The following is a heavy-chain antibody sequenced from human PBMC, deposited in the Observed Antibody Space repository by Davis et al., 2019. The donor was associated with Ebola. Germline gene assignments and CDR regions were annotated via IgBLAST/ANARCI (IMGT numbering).Heavy chain of an antibody. CDR3: VKAYHSDFVRSDFDY. CDR2: IHSDGTST. J-gene: IGHJ4*02. CDR1: GFSFSSTW. V-gene: IGHV3-74*01. Sequence: HTGGSLRLSCAASGFSFSSTWMHWVRQAPGKGLVWVSRIHSDGTSTIYTDSVKGRFTISRDNAKNTLYLQMNSLRAEDTAVYYCVKAYHSDFVRSDFDYWGQGTLVTVSS. D-gene: IGHD4-11*01.